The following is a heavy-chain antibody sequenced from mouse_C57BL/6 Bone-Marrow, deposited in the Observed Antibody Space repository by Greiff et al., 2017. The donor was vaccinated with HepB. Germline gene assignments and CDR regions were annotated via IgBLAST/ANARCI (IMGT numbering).Heavy chain of an antibody. CDR3: ARNYGSPYAMDY. CDR1: GFSLTSYG. V-gene: IGHV2-5*01. Sequence: VKLMESGPGLVQPSQSLSITCTVSGFSLTSYGVHWVRQSPGKGLEWLGVIWRGGSTDYNAAFMSRLSITKDNSKSQVFFKMNSLQADDTAIYYCARNYGSPYAMDYWGQGTSVTVSS. J-gene: IGHJ4*01. CDR2: IWRGGST. D-gene: IGHD1-1*01.